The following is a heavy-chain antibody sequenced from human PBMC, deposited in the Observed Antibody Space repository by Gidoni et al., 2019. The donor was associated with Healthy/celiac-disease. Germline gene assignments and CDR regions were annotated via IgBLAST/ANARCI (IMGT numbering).Heavy chain of an antibody. D-gene: IGHD2-21*01. CDR3: ARENGDTSWVGWFDP. CDR1: GGSISSYY. Sequence: QVQLQESGPGLVKPSETLSLTCTVSGGSISSYYWSWIRQPPGKGLEWIGYIYYSGRHNYNPPLKSRVTISVDTSKNQFSLKLSSVTAADTAVYYCARENGDTSWVGWFDPWGQGTLVTVSS. V-gene: IGHV4-59*01. J-gene: IGHJ5*02. CDR2: IYYSGRH.